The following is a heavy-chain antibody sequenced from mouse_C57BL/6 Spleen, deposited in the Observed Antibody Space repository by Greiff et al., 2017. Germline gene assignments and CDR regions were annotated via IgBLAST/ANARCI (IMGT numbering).Heavy chain of an antibody. V-gene: IGHV1-50*01. CDR3: ARGGNRYFYFGG. J-gene: IGHJ1*03. Sequence: QVQLQQSGAELVKPGASVKLSCKASGYTFTSYWMQWVNQRPGQGLEWIGEIDPGDSYTNYNEKFKGKATLTVDTSSSTAYMQLSSLTSEDSAVYSCARGGNRYFYFGGWGTGTTVSVAT. CDR1: GYTFTSYW. CDR2: IDPGDSYT. D-gene: IGHD1-1*02.